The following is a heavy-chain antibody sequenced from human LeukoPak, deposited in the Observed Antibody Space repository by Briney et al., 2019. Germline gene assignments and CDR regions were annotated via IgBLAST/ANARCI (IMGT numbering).Heavy chain of an antibody. CDR2: IYYSGST. V-gene: IGHV4-59*01. D-gene: IGHD3-22*01. CDR3: TSRLNDY. J-gene: IGHJ4*02. Sequence: SSETLSLTCTVSGGSISNYYWSWIRQPPGKELEWIGYIYYSGSTNYNPSLKSRVTIAVDTSKNQFSLKLSSVTAADTAAYYCTSRLNDYWGQGTLVTVSS. CDR1: GGSISNYY.